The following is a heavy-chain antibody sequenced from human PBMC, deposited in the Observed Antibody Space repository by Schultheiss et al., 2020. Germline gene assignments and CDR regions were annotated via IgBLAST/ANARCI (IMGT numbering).Heavy chain of an antibody. CDR2: INWNGGST. D-gene: IGHD6-19*01. V-gene: IGHV3-20*04. CDR1: GFTFSNAW. Sequence: GGSLRLSCAASGFTFSNAWMSWVRQAPGKGLEWVSGINWNGGSTGYADSVKGRFTISRDNAKNSLYLQMNSLRAEDTAVYYCARIAVSYSSGWYCCAFDIWGQGTMVTVSS. CDR3: ARIAVSYSSGWYCCAFDI. J-gene: IGHJ3*02.